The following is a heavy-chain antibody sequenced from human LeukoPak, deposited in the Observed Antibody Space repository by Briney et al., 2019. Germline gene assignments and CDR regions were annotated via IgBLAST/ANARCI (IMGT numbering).Heavy chain of an antibody. Sequence: SETLSLTCTVSGGSVSSGSYYWSWIRQSPGKGLEWIGYIYHSGSTNYNPSLRGRVAMSIDTSKNQFSLKLKSVTAADTAVYYCARGISSGWSRAVGYWGQGTLVTVSS. V-gene: IGHV4-61*01. CDR3: ARGISSGWSRAVGY. D-gene: IGHD6-19*01. CDR2: IYHSGST. CDR1: GGSVSSGSYY. J-gene: IGHJ4*02.